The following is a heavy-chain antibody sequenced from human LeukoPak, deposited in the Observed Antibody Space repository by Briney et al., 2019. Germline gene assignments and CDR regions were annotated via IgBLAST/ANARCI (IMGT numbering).Heavy chain of an antibody. J-gene: IGHJ4*02. V-gene: IGHV3-23*01. CDR1: GFTFSSYA. Sequence: GGSLRVSCAASGFTFSSYAMSWVRQAPGKGLEWVSAITDSGATTYYADSVKGRFTISRDNSKNTLYLHMNSLRAEDTAVYYCANAKGYWGQGTLVTVSS. CDR2: ITDSGATT. CDR3: ANAKGY.